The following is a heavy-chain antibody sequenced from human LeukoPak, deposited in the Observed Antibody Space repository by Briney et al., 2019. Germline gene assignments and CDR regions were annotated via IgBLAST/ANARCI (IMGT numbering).Heavy chain of an antibody. D-gene: IGHD4-11*01. V-gene: IGHV3-9*01. J-gene: IGHJ4*02. CDR2: ISWNSGSI. CDR3: AKGTDYSHYSGAAY. CDR1: GFTFDDHG. Sequence: GGSLRLSCAASGFTFDDHGMHWVRQAPGKGLEWVSTISWNSGSIAYADSVRGRFTISRDNAKNSLYLQMNSLTTEDTAFYYCAKGTDYSHYSGAAYWGQGTLVTVSS.